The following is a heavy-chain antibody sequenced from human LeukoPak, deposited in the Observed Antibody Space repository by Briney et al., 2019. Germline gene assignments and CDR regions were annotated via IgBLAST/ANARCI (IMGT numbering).Heavy chain of an antibody. CDR2: IYNGVNT. Sequence: SETLSLTCTVSGGSISSYYWSWIRQPPGKGVEWIAHIYNGVNTNYNPSLKSRVTISVDTSKNQFSLRLNSVTAADTAVYYCAGSRAFNSGAFDPWGQGSLVTVSS. D-gene: IGHD1-26*01. J-gene: IGHJ5*02. CDR3: AGSRAFNSGAFDP. CDR1: GGSISSYY. V-gene: IGHV4-59*01.